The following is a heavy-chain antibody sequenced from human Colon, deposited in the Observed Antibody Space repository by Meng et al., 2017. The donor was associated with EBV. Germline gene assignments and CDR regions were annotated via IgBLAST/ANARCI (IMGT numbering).Heavy chain of an antibody. CDR1: GGSSSSVYW. J-gene: IGHJ4*02. V-gene: IGHV4-4*02. CDR2: IYHSGST. CDR3: ARGGYYSFDY. D-gene: IGHD5-18*01. Sequence: VQLQEAGPGLVKPAETLSLTCAVSGGSSSSVYWWTWVRQSPGKGLEWIGEIYHSGSTNYNPSLKSRVTISVDKSKNQFSLKLTSVTAADTAVYYCARGGYYSFDYWGQRTLVTVSS.